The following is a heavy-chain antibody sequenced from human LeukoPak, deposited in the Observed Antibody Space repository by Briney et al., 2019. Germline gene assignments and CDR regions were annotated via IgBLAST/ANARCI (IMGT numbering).Heavy chain of an antibody. CDR2: IYYSGST. D-gene: IGHD5-18*01. J-gene: IGHJ4*02. CDR1: AGSISSGGYY. CDR3: ARTQLWRTYFDY. V-gene: IGHV4-31*03. Sequence: SQSLSPTCTVSAGSISSGGYYWSWIRQHPRKCLEWSGYIYYSGSTYYNPSRQGRVTRSVDTSKTQFSLKLSSVTAADTAVYYCARTQLWRTYFDYWGQGTLVTVSS.